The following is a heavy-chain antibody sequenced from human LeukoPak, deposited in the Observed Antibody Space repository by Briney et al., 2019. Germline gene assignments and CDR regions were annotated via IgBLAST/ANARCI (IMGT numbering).Heavy chain of an antibody. CDR2: ISSSGSTI. CDR3: ARGGDYGSGSYYKPFDY. J-gene: IGHJ4*02. V-gene: IGHV3-48*03. CDR1: GFTFSNYE. Sequence: GGSLRLSCAASGFTFSNYEMNWVRQAPGKGLEWVSYISSSGSTIYYADSVKGRFTISRDNAKNSLYLQMNSLRAEDTAVYYCARGGDYGSGSYYKPFDYWGQGTLVTVSS. D-gene: IGHD3-10*01.